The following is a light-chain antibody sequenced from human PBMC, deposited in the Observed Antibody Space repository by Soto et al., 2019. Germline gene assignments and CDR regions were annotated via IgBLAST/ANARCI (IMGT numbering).Light chain of an antibody. CDR1: QSVKTF. CDR2: DAS. V-gene: IGKV3-11*01. Sequence: EIVLTQSPGTVSLSPGERATLSCRASQSVKTFLVWYQQRPGQAPRLLIYDASHRAAGIPARFSGSGFGTDFTLTISSLEPEDAAVYYCQQRSNWPPITFGQGTRLEIK. J-gene: IGKJ5*01. CDR3: QQRSNWPPIT.